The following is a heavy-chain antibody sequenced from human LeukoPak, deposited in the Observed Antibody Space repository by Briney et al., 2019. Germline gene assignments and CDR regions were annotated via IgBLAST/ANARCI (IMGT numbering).Heavy chain of an antibody. Sequence: GRCLRLSCAASGFTFTDSYMTGVRHAPGKGLEWLSYISSSGSTIYYADSVKGRFTISRDNAKNSLYLQVNSLRAEDTAVYYCAELGITMIGGVWGKGTTVTISS. CDR2: ISSSGSTI. CDR3: AELGITMIGGV. CDR1: GFTFTDSY. D-gene: IGHD3-10*02. J-gene: IGHJ6*04. V-gene: IGHV3-11*04.